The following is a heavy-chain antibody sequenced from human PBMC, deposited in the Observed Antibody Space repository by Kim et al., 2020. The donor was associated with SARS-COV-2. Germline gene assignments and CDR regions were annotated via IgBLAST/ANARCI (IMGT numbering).Heavy chain of an antibody. CDR2: IYYSGST. Sequence: SETLSLTCTVSGGSISSSSYYWGWIRQPPGKGLEWIGSIYYSGSTYYNPSLKSRVTISVDTSKNQFSLKLSSVTAADTAVYYCARWNRGIAVAGRYFDYWGQGTLVTVSS. CDR3: ARWNRGIAVAGRYFDY. J-gene: IGHJ4*02. D-gene: IGHD6-19*01. CDR1: GGSISSSSYY. V-gene: IGHV4-39*01.